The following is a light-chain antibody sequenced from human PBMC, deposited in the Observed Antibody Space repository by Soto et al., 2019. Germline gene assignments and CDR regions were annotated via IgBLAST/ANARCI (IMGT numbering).Light chain of an antibody. CDR1: QSVTSNF. CDR3: QKDSSWHLT. V-gene: IGKV3-20*01. Sequence: EIVLTQSPGTLSLSPGERATLSCRATQSVTSNFVGWYQQKPGQAPRLLIYGASIRATGVTDTFSGSGSGTEFTLSISRLQYEHLGVYYCQKDSSWHLTFGEGTKVDIK. J-gene: IGKJ4*01. CDR2: GAS.